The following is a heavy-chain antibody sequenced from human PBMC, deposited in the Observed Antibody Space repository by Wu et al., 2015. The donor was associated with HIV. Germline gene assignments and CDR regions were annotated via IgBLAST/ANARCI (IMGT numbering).Heavy chain of an antibody. D-gene: IGHD2-2*02. CDR1: GYTFTSYD. J-gene: IGHJ6*02. V-gene: IGHV1-8*01. CDR3: ARGLSSEYCSSTSCYNYYYYGMDV. Sequence: QVQLVQSGAEVKKPGASVKVSCKASGYTFTSYDINWVRQATGQGLEWMGWMNPNSGNTGYAQKFQGRVTMTRNTSISTAYMELSSLRSEDTAVYYCARGLSSEYCSSTSCYNYYYYGMDVWGQGTTGHRLL. CDR2: MNPNSGNT.